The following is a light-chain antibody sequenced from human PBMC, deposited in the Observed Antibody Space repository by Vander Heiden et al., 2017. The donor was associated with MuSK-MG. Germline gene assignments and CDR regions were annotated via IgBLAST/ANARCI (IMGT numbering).Light chain of an antibody. CDR2: DAS. V-gene: IGKV3-11*01. CDR3: QQRIRGPPLFT. J-gene: IGKJ3*01. CDR1: QSVTGS. Sequence: IVLTQSPATLSLSPGERATLSCRASQSVTGSLAWYQQKPGQAPRLLIYDASNRATGITVRFSGSGYGTDFTLTISSREPEDFAVYYCQQRIRGPPLFTFGHGTKVDIK.